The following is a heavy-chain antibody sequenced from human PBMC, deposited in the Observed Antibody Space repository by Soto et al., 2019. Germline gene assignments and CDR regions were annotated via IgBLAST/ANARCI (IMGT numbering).Heavy chain of an antibody. Sequence: GASVKVCCKASGGTFSSYAISWVRQAPGQGLEWMGGIIPIFGTANYAQKFQGRVTITADESTSTAYMELSSLRSEDTAVYYCARREARFTGRFDPWGQGTLVTVS. V-gene: IGHV1-69*13. CDR3: ARREARFTGRFDP. CDR1: GGTFSSYA. CDR2: IIPIFGTA. J-gene: IGHJ5*02.